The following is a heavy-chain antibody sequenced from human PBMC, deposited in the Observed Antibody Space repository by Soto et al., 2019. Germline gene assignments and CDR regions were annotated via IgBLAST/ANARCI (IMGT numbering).Heavy chain of an antibody. Sequence: SETLSLTCAVYGGSFSGYYWSWIRQHPGKGLEWIGEINHSGSTNYNPSLKSRVTISVDTSKNQFSLKLSSVTAADTAVYYCARVRRGSSSFLTDYWGQGTLVTVSS. CDR2: INHSGST. CDR3: ARVRRGSSSFLTDY. D-gene: IGHD6-6*01. CDR1: GGSFSGYY. J-gene: IGHJ4*02. V-gene: IGHV4-34*01.